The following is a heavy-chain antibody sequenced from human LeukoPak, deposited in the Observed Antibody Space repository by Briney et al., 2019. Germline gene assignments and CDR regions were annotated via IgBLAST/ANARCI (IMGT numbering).Heavy chain of an antibody. CDR2: IYSGGST. CDR1: GFTVSSNY. Sequence: GGSLRPSCAASGFTVSSNYMSWARQAPGKGLEWVSVIYSGGSTYYADSVKGRFTISRDNSKNTLYLQMNSLRAEDTAVYYCARVNARAPDYWGQGTLVTVSS. V-gene: IGHV3-53*01. D-gene: IGHD2-2*01. J-gene: IGHJ4*02. CDR3: ARVNARAPDY.